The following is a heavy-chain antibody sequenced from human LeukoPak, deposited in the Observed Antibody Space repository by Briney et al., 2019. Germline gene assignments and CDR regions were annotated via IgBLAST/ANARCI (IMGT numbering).Heavy chain of an antibody. CDR1: GFTFSSYE. J-gene: IGHJ6*03. CDR3: AKAHEDIVVVPAYYMDV. V-gene: IGHV3-48*03. CDR2: ISSSGSTI. D-gene: IGHD2-2*01. Sequence: GGSLRLSCAASGFTFSSYEMNWVRQAPGKGLEWVSYISSSGSTIYYADSVKGRFTISRDNAKNSLYLQMNSLRAEDTAVYYCAKAHEDIVVVPAYYMDVWGKGTTVTISS.